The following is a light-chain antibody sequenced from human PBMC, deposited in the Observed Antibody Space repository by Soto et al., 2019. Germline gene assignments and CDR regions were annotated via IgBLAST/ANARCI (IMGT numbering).Light chain of an antibody. CDR1: SSNIGSNI. J-gene: IGLJ2*01. CDR2: SNN. V-gene: IGLV1-44*01. CDR3: AAWDDSLNGVV. Sequence: QSVLTQPPSASGTPGQRVTISCSGSSSNIGSNIVNWYQQLPGTAPKLLIYSNNQRPSGVPDRFSGSKSGTSASLAISGLQSEDDCDYYCAAWDDSLNGVVFGGGTQLTVL.